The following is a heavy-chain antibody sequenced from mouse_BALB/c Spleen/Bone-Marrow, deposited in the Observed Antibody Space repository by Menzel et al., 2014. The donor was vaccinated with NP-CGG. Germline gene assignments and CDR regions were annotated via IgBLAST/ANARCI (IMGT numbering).Heavy chain of an antibody. V-gene: IGHV1-9*01. D-gene: IGHD2-10*02. CDR1: GYTSSGYW. Sequence: QVQLKESGAELMKPGASVKISCKATGYTSSGYWIEWVKQRPGHGLEWIGEILPVSNNTIYNENFKGKATFTADTSSNTAYMQLSSLTSEDSAVYYCARSQYGNLHPFAYWGQGTLVTVSA. CDR2: ILPVSNNT. CDR3: ARSQYGNLHPFAY. J-gene: IGHJ3*01.